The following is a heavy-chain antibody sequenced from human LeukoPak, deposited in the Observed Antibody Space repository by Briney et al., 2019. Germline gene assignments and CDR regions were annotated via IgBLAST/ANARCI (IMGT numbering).Heavy chain of an antibody. D-gene: IGHD3-22*01. Sequence: GGSLRLSCAASGFTFSSYAMSWVRQAPGKGLEWVSAISGGGGSTYYADSVKGRFTISRDNSKNTLYLQMNSLRAEDTAVYYCAKVRIGTDSSGYYYPLDYWGQGTLVTVSS. V-gene: IGHV3-23*01. CDR3: AKVRIGTDSSGYYYPLDY. CDR2: ISGGGGST. CDR1: GFTFSSYA. J-gene: IGHJ4*02.